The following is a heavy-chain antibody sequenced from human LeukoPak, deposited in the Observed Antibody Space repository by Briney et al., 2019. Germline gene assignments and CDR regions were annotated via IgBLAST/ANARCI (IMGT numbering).Heavy chain of an antibody. CDR1: GYTFTGYY. V-gene: IGHV1-2*02. J-gene: IGHJ6*03. Sequence: GASVKVSCKASGYTFTGYYMHWVRQAPGQGLEWMGWINPNSGGTNYAQKFQGRVTMTRDTSISTAYMELSRLRSDDTAVYYCARGGGTNFYYYYMDVWGKGTTVTVSS. CDR2: INPNSGGT. D-gene: IGHD2-15*01. CDR3: ARGGGTNFYYYYMDV.